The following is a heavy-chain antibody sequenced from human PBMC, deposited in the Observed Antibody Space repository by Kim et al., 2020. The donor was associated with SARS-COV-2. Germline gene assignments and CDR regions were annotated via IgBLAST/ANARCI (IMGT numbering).Heavy chain of an antibody. V-gene: IGHV3-48*02. J-gene: IGHJ6*02. Sequence: GGSLRLSCAASGFTFSSYSMNWVRQAPGKGLEWVSYISSSSTIYYADSVKGRFTISRDNAKNSLYLQMNSLRDEDTAVYYCARDSEDYYYYYGMDVWGQG. CDR3: ARDSEDYYYYYGMDV. CDR1: GFTFSSYS. CDR2: ISSSSTI.